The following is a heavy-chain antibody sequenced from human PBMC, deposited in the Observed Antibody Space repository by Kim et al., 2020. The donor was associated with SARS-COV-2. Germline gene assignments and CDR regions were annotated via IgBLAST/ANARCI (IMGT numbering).Heavy chain of an antibody. CDR2: IYYSGST. V-gene: IGHV4-59*08. J-gene: IGHJ5*02. CDR1: GGSISSYY. D-gene: IGHD2-2*01. CDR3: ASALGYCSSTSCYVGGVFDP. Sequence: SETLSLTCTVSGGSISSYYWSWIRQPPGKGLEWIGYIYYSGSTNYNPSLKSRVTISVDTSKNQFSLKLSSVTAADTAVYYCASALGYCSSTSCYVGGVFDPWGQGTLVTVSS.